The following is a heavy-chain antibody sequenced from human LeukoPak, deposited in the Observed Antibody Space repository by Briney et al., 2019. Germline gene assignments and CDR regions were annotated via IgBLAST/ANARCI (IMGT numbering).Heavy chain of an antibody. CDR1: GGSFSGYY. J-gene: IGHJ4*02. Sequence: SETLSLTCAVYGGSFSGYYWSWICQPPGKGLEWIGEINHSGSTNYNPTHKRRVTISVDTSKNQFSLKLSSVIAADTAVYYCARGLDSSGYYYVDYCGQGALFSASS. D-gene: IGHD3-22*01. V-gene: IGHV4-34*01. CDR3: ARGLDSSGYYYVDY. CDR2: INHSGST.